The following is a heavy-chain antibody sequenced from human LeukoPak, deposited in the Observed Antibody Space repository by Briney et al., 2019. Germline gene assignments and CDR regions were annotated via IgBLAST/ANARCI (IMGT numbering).Heavy chain of an antibody. D-gene: IGHD3-10*01. CDR1: GFTFSSYG. CDR3: ARDLRPAYWGSGNKNYYYCGMDV. CDR2: IWYDGSNK. Sequence: GGSLRLSCAASGFTFSSYGMHWVRQAPGKGLEWVAVIWYDGSNKYYADSVKGRFTISRDNSKNTLYPQMNSLRAEDTAVYYCARDLRPAYWGSGNKNYYYCGMDVWGQGTTVTVSS. J-gene: IGHJ6*02. V-gene: IGHV3-33*01.